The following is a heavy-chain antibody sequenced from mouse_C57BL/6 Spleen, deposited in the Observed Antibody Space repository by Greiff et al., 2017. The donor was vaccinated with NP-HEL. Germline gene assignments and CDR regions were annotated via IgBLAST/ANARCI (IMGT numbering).Heavy chain of an antibody. CDR2: IDPEDGDT. D-gene: IGHD1-1*01. Sequence: VQLQQSGAELVRPGASVKFSCTVSGFNIKDYYLHWVKQRLEQDLEWFGRIDPEDGDTEYAPKFQGKATMTADTSSNTAYLQLSSLTSEDTAVYYCTTGVYGSSYGYFDVWGTGTTVTVSS. CDR1: GFNIKDYY. V-gene: IGHV14-1*01. CDR3: TTGVYGSSYGYFDV. J-gene: IGHJ1*03.